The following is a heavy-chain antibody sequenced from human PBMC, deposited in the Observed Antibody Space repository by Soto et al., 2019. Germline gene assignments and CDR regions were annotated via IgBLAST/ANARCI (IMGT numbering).Heavy chain of an antibody. Sequence: QLQLQESGPGLVKPSETLSLTCTVSGGSISSSSYYWGWIRQPPGKGLEGIGSIHYSGSTYYNPSLKSGVTIPVDTSKNQFSLKLSSVTAADTAVYYCARQGVGDGYNFGYWGQGTLVTVSS. V-gene: IGHV4-39*01. CDR1: GGSISSSSYY. CDR2: IHYSGST. CDR3: ARQGVGDGYNFGY. J-gene: IGHJ4*02. D-gene: IGHD5-12*01.